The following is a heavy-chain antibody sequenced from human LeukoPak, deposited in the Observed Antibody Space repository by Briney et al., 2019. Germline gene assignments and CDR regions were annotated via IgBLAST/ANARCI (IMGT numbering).Heavy chain of an antibody. Sequence: ASVTVSCKASGYTFTSYGISWVRQAPGQGLEWMGWISAYNGNTNYAQKLQGRVTMTTDTSTSTAYMELRSLRSDDTAVYYCARDLGVAKAFPYGYWGQGTLVTVSS. V-gene: IGHV1-18*01. D-gene: IGHD3-10*01. J-gene: IGHJ4*02. CDR2: ISAYNGNT. CDR1: GYTFTSYG. CDR3: ARDLGVAKAFPYGY.